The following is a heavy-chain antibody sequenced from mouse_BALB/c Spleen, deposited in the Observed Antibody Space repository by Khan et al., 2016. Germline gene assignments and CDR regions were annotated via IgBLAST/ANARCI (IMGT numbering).Heavy chain of an antibody. Sequence: EVQLQESGPGLVKPSHSLSLTCTVTGYSITSDYAWNLIRQFPGNKLEWMDYISYSGSTNYNPSLKSRISLTPDTSTNQSYLQLNSVTTEDTAAYYCARWDDDRRDYWGRRTTLAVVS. V-gene: IGHV3-2*02. CDR1: GYSITSDYA. CDR3: ARWDDDRRDY. CDR2: ISYSGST. D-gene: IGHD2-4*01. J-gene: IGHJ2*01.